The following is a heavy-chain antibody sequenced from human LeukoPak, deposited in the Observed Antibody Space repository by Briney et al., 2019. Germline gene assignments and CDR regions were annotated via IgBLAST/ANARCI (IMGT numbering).Heavy chain of an antibody. CDR1: GGSFSGYY. V-gene: IGHV4-34*01. D-gene: IGHD6-19*01. J-gene: IGHJ6*03. Sequence: PSETLSLTCAVYGGSFSGYYWSWIRQPPGKGLEWIGEVNHSGSTNYNPSLKSRVTISVDTSKNQFSLKLSSVTAADTAVYHCARGRRWGSGWWVSSTDYHYYMDVWGKGSTVTVSS. CDR3: ARGRRWGSGWWVSSTDYHYYMDV. CDR2: VNHSGST.